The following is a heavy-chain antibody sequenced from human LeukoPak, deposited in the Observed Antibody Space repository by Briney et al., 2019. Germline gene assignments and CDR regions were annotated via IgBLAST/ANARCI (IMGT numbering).Heavy chain of an antibody. J-gene: IGHJ4*02. Sequence: GGSLRLSCTVSGFTVSSNSMSWVRQAPGKGLEWVSFIYSDNTHYSDSVNGRFTISRDNSKNTLYLQMNSLRAEDTAVYYCARPAGAYSHPYDYWGQGTLVTVSS. V-gene: IGHV3-53*01. CDR1: GFTVSSNS. CDR3: ARPAGAYSHPYDY. CDR2: IYSDNT. D-gene: IGHD4/OR15-4a*01.